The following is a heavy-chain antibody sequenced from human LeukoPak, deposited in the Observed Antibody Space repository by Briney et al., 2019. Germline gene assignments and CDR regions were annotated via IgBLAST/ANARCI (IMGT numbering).Heavy chain of an antibody. CDR3: ARGRWDYYGSERNWFDP. V-gene: IGHV1-69*13. CDR1: GGTFSSYA. Sequence: GASVKVSCKASGGTFSSYAISWVRQAPGQGLEWMGGIIPIFGTANYAQKFQDRVTIIAGESTSTAYVELSSLRSEDTAVYYCARGRWDYYGSERNWFDPWGQGTLVTVSS. J-gene: IGHJ5*02. D-gene: IGHD3-10*01. CDR2: IIPIFGTA.